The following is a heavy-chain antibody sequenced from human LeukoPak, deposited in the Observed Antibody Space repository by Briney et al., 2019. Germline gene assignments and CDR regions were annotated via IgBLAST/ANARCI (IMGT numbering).Heavy chain of an antibody. D-gene: IGHD4/OR15-4a*01. Sequence: SETLSLTCTVSGDFIGSGSYYCNWIRQHPGKGLEWIGYIYHTGITSHNPSLKSRVIMSVDKSMNQLSLKVSSLNAADTAVYYCAASSGVTLGRFWGQGTLVTVSS. CDR2: IYHTGIT. J-gene: IGHJ4*02. V-gene: IGHV4-31*03. CDR1: GDFIGSGSYY. CDR3: AASSGVTLGRF.